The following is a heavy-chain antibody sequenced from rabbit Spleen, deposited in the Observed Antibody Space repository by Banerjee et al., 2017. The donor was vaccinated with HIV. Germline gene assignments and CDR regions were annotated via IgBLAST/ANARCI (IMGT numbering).Heavy chain of an antibody. Sequence: QEQLEESGGGLVKPEGSLTLTCKASRFSFNDRDVMCWVRQAPGKGLEYIGLISTVGSAYYSSWASGRFTISKTSSTTVDLQMTSLTAADTATYFCARDLPDIIGWNFGWWGPGTLVTV. D-gene: IGHD1-1*01. CDR1: RFSFNDRDV. V-gene: IGHV1S45*01. CDR2: ISTVGSA. J-gene: IGHJ4*01. CDR3: ARDLPDIIGWNFGW.